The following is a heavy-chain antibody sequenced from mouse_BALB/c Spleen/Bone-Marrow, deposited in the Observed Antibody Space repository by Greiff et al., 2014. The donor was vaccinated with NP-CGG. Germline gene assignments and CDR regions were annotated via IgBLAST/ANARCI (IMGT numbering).Heavy chain of an antibody. Sequence: VQLQQSGPELVKPGASVKISCKASGYTLTDYNMHWVKQSHGKSLEWIVYIYPHNGGNGYNQKFKNKATVTVDSSSSTAYMELHSLTSEDSAVYYCARSRGTTAKTDYFDYWGQGTTLTVSS. CDR1: GYTLTDYN. V-gene: IGHV1S29*02. J-gene: IGHJ2*01. CDR3: ARSRGTTAKTDYFDY. CDR2: IYPHNGGN. D-gene: IGHD1-2*01.